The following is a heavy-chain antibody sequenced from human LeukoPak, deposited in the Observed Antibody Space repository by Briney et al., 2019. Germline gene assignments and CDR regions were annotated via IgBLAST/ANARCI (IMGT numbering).Heavy chain of an antibody. J-gene: IGHJ4*02. CDR3: ARDAGYCSSTSCYKVFDY. CDR1: GGSISSYY. CDR2: IYTSGST. Sequence: SETLSLTCTVSGGSISSYYWSWIRQPAGKGLEWIGRIYTSGSTNYNPSLKSRVTMSLDTSKNQFSLKLISATAADTAVYYCARDAGYCSSTSCYKVFDYWGQGTLVTVSS. D-gene: IGHD2-2*01. V-gene: IGHV4-4*07.